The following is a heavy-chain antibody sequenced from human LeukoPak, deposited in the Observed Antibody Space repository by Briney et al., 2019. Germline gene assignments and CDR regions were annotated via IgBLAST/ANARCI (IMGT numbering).Heavy chain of an antibody. D-gene: IGHD2-2*01. V-gene: IGHV4-30-4*01. J-gene: IGHJ4*02. CDR1: GGSISSGDYY. CDR2: INHSGST. CDR3: AREPGGVVVPAASDY. Sequence: PSQTLSLTCTVSGGSISSGDYYWSWIRQPPGKGLEWIGEINHSGSTNYNPSLKSRVTISVDTSKNQFSLRLSSVTAADTAVYYCAREPGGVVVPAASDYWGQGTLVTVSS.